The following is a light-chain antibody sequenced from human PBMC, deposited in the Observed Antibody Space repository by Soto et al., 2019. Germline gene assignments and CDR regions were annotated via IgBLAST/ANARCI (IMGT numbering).Light chain of an antibody. CDR2: DTS. Sequence: EIVLTQSPATLSLSPGERATLSCRASQRISRSLAWYQHKPGQAPRLLIFDTSNRATGIPARFSGSGSGTDFTITISSLEPEDFAVYYCQQRDSWPRTFGQGTKVEIK. V-gene: IGKV3-11*01. CDR1: QRISRS. J-gene: IGKJ1*01. CDR3: QQRDSWPRT.